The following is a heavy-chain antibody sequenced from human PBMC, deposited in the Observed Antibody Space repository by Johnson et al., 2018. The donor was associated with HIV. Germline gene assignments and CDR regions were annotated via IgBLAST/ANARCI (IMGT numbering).Heavy chain of an antibody. CDR1: GFTFSSYG. D-gene: IGHD3-10*01. Sequence: QVQLVESGGGLVQPGGSLRLSCVASGFTFSSYGMHWVRQAPGKGLEWVAVISYDGSNKYYTDSVKGRFTISRDNSKNTLYVQMNSLRAEDTAVYYCAKSTQANILRESGPYGAFDIWGQGTMVTVSS. V-gene: IGHV3-30*18. J-gene: IGHJ3*02. CDR3: AKSTQANILRESGPYGAFDI. CDR2: ISYDGSNK.